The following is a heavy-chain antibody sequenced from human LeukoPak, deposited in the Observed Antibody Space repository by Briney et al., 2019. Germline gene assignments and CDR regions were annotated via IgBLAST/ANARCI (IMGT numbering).Heavy chain of an antibody. J-gene: IGHJ4*02. Sequence: GGSLRLSCAASGFTFSSYAMHWVRQAPGKGLEWVANIKEDGSEKYYVDSVKGRFTISRDNAKNSLYLQMNSLRAEDTAVYYCARDVGYNTFDYWGQGTLVTVSS. CDR1: GFTFSSYA. V-gene: IGHV3-7*01. CDR3: ARDVGYNTFDY. D-gene: IGHD1-14*01. CDR2: IKEDGSEK.